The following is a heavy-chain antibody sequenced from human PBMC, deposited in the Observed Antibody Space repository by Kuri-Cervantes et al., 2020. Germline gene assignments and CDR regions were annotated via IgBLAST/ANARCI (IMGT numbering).Heavy chain of an antibody. CDR2: ISYDGSNK. V-gene: IGHV3-30-3*01. J-gene: IGHJ3*02. D-gene: IGHD4-17*01. CDR1: GFTFSSYA. Sequence: GGSLRLSCAASGFTFSSYAMHWVRQAPGKGLEWVAVISYDGSNKYYADSVKGRFTISRDNSKNTLYLQMNSLRAEDTAVYYCAKDHWTTANYHDAFDIWGQGTMVTVSS. CDR3: AKDHWTTANYHDAFDI.